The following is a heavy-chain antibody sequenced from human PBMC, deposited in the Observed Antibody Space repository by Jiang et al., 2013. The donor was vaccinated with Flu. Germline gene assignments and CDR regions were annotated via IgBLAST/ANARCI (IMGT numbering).Heavy chain of an antibody. CDR1: GFTFSGSA. Sequence: VQLVESGGGLVQPGGSLKLSCAASGFTFSGSAMHWVRQASGKGLEWVGRIRSKANSYATAYAASVKGRFTISRDDSKNTAYLQMNSLKTEDTAVYYCTLGGYDYHNWFDPWGQGTLVTVSS. CDR3: TLGGYDYHNWFDP. D-gene: IGHD5-12*01. V-gene: IGHV3-73*01. CDR2: IRSKANSYAT. J-gene: IGHJ5*02.